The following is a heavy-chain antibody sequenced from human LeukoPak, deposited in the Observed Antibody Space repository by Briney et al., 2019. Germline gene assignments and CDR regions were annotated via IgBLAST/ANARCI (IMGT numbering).Heavy chain of an antibody. D-gene: IGHD2-15*01. CDR3: ARLDIGSCSGGACYGSF. V-gene: IGHV5-51*01. J-gene: IGHJ4*02. Sequence: GESLKISCKASGYSFTNFWIAWVRQLPGKGLEWIGIIYPDDSETRYSPPFQGLVTISADKSISTAYVQWSSLKASDTAMYFCARLDIGSCSGGACYGSFWGQGTLVSVSS. CDR2: IYPDDSET. CDR1: GYSFTNFW.